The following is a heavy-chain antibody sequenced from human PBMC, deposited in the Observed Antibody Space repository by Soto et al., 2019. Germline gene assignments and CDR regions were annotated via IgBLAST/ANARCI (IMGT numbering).Heavy chain of an antibody. CDR2: ISGSGGST. V-gene: IGHV3-23*01. CDR3: AKDWSSSSPNYFDY. Sequence: GGSLRLSCAASGFTFSSFAMSWVRQAPGKGLEWVSAISGSGGSTYYADSVKGRFTISRDNSKNTLYPQMNSLRAEDTAVYYCAKDWSSSSPNYFDYWGQGTLVTVSS. CDR1: GFTFSSFA. J-gene: IGHJ4*02. D-gene: IGHD6-6*01.